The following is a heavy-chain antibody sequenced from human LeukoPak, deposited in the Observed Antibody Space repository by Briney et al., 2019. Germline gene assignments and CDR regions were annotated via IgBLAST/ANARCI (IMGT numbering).Heavy chain of an antibody. Sequence: SQTLSLTCAISGDSVTNKNAAWIWIRQSPSRGLEWLGRTYYTSRWNNEYAESVKSRITISPDTSKNQFFLQINSVTPEDTAVYYCARGFFASGWASWGQGTLVTVSS. V-gene: IGHV6-1*01. CDR2: TYYTSRWNN. CDR1: GDSVTNKNAA. J-gene: IGHJ5*02. D-gene: IGHD6-19*01. CDR3: ARGFFASGWAS.